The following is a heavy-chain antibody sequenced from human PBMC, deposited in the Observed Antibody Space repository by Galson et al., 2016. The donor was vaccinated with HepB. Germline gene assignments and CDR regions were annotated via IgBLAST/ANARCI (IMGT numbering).Heavy chain of an antibody. J-gene: IGHJ2*01. D-gene: IGHD6-13*01. CDR3: ARGRVSSFNTYWYFDL. Sequence: SLRLSCAASGFTYTTYAVHWVRQAPGKGLEWVAVISYDGSNKFYGDSVQGRFTISRDNSKNMLYLQMNDVRTEDTAVYFCARGRVSSFNTYWYFDLWGHGTLVTVSS. V-gene: IGHV3-30-3*01. CDR1: GFTYTTYA. CDR2: ISYDGSNK.